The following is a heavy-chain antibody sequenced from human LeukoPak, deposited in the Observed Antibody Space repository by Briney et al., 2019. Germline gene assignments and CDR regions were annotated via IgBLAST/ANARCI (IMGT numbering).Heavy chain of an antibody. CDR3: TRVGSSGGYYYYMDV. CDR1: GFTFSGSA. V-gene: IGHV3-73*01. J-gene: IGHJ6*03. Sequence: PGGSLRLSCAASGFTFSGSAMHWVRQASGKGLEWVGRIRSKANSYATAYAASVKGRFTISRDDSKNTAYLQMNSLKTEDTAVYYCTRVGSSGGYYYYMDVWGKGTTVTISS. D-gene: IGHD2-15*01. CDR2: IRSKANSYAT.